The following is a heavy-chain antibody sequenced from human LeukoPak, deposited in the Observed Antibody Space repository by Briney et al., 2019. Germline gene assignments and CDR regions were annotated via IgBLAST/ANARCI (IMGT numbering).Heavy chain of an antibody. D-gene: IGHD2-21*02. Sequence: GGSLRLSCAASGFTFSSYSMNGVRQAPGKGLEWVSYISSSSSTIYYADSVKGRFTISRDNAKNSLYLQMNSLRAEDTAVYYCARRAYCGGDCYTDYWGQGTLVTVSS. J-gene: IGHJ4*02. CDR3: ARRAYCGGDCYTDY. CDR2: ISSSSSTI. CDR1: GFTFSSYS. V-gene: IGHV3-48*01.